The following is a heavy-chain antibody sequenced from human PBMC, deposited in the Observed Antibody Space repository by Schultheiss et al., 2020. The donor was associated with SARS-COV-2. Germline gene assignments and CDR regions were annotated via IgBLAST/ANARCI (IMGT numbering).Heavy chain of an antibody. D-gene: IGHD6-13*01. CDR1: GFTFSGSA. CDR3: AGASASSWYQFDK. V-gene: IGHV3-73*01. CDR2: IRSKANSYAT. Sequence: GGSLRLSCAASGFTFSGSAMHWVRQASGKGLEWVGRIRSKANSYATAYAASVKGRFTISRDDSKNTAYLQMNSLKTEDTAVYYCAGASASSWYQFDKWGQGTLVTVSS. J-gene: IGHJ4*02.